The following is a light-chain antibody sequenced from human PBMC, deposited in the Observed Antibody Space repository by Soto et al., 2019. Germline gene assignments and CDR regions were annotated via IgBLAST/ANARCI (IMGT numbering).Light chain of an antibody. Sequence: TQTQSSVSRPVGDEVSFRWWASQTVSRYLNWYQQKSGTAPKLLIYAASTLHTGVASRFSGRGSGTDFTLTINNLQREDFADYYCQHTYSNLWPFAQGTKVDIK. V-gene: IGKV1-39*01. CDR2: AAS. CDR3: QHTYSNLWP. CDR1: QTVSRY. J-gene: IGKJ1*01.